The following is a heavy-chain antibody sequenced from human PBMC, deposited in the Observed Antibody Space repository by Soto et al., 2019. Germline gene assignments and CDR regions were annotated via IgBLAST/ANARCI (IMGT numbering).Heavy chain of an antibody. V-gene: IGHV1-18*01. CDR1: GYTFTSYG. Sequence: QVQLVQSGAEVKKPGASVKVSCKASGYTFTSYGISWLRQAPGQGLEWMGWISAYNGNTKYAQKLQGRVTMTTGTSTSTAYLALRSLRSDDTAVYYCAREPTYFDYWGQGTLVTVSS. CDR2: ISAYNGNT. CDR3: AREPTYFDY. J-gene: IGHJ4*02.